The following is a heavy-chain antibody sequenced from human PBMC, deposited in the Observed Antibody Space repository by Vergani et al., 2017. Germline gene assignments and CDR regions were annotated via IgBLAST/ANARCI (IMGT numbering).Heavy chain of an antibody. V-gene: IGHV1-69*09. CDR1: GGTFSSYT. D-gene: IGHD3-3*01. CDR2: IIPILGIA. CDR3: ARRLFWSDLGRFDP. J-gene: IGHJ5*02. Sequence: VQLVESGGGLVKPGSSVKVSCKASGGTFSSYTISWVRQAPGQGLEWMGRIIPILGIANYAQKFQGRVTITADKSTSTAYMELSSLRSEDTAVYYCARRLFWSDLGRFDPWGQGTLVTVSS.